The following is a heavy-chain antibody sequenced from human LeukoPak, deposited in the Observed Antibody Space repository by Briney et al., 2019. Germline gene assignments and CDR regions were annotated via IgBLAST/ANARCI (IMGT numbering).Heavy chain of an antibody. CDR2: DGSGK. J-gene: IGHJ4*02. CDR3: AREWADSYSSGSHYCFDY. CDR1: GFTFTTYP. D-gene: IGHD3-10*01. V-gene: IGHV3-30*04. Sequence: PGRSLRLSCAASGFTFTTYPMHWVRQSPGKGLEWVAVDGSGKYYTDSVKGRFTISRDNSRNTLYLQMNGLRAEDTAVYYCAREWADSYSSGSHYCFDYWGQGTLVTVSS.